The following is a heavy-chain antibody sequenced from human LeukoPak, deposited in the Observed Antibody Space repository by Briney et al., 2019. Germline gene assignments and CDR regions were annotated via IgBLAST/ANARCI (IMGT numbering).Heavy chain of an antibody. J-gene: IGHJ4*02. CDR2: INHSGYT. Sequence: PSETLSLTCAVSGVSFNDYYWSWVRQTPGKGLEWIGEINHSGYTNDSPSLKSRVTLSIDTSRKQFSLNLRSVTVADTGIYYCTRMTTGHDYWGQANPVTVSS. CDR3: TRMTTGHDY. V-gene: IGHV4-34*01. D-gene: IGHD4-17*01. CDR1: GVSFNDYY.